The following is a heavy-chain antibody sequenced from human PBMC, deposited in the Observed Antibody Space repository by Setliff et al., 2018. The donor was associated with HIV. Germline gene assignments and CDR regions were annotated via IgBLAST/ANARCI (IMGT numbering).Heavy chain of an antibody. CDR3: ARDIGSVWHNWFDP. CDR1: GYSFTRNF. Sequence: ASVKVSCKASGYSFTRNFVHWVRQAPGQRLEWIGWINAGNGNTKYSQIFQGRVTISRDTSASTVYMELNSLRSEDTAIYYCARDIGSVWHNWFDPWGQGTQVTVSS. J-gene: IGHJ5*02. D-gene: IGHD6-19*01. CDR2: INAGNGNT. V-gene: IGHV1-3*01.